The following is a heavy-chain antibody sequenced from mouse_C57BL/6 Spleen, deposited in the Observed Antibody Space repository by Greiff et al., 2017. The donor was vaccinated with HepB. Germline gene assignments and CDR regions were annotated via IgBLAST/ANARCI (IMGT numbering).Heavy chain of an antibody. D-gene: IGHD1-1*01. Sequence: QVQLQQSGPELVKPGASVKISCKASGYAFSSSWMNWVKQRPGKGLEWIGRIYPGDGDTNYNGKFKGKATLTADKSSSTAYMQLSSLTSEDSAVYFWAREGPLYYYGSSWYFDVWGTGTTVTVS. J-gene: IGHJ1*03. CDR2: IYPGDGDT. CDR1: GYAFSSSW. CDR3: AREGPLYYYGSSWYFDV. V-gene: IGHV1-82*01.